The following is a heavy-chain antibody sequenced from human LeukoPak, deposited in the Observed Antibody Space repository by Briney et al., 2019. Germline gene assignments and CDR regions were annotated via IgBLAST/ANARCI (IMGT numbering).Heavy chain of an antibody. Sequence: PSETLSHTCAVYGGPFSGYYWSWIPQPPGKGLEWIGENNHSGSTNYNPSLTSRVTISVDTSKNQFSLKLSSVTAADTAVYYCARDWANGAFDIWGQGTMVTVSS. CDR2: NNHSGST. CDR3: ARDWANGAFDI. V-gene: IGHV4-34*01. J-gene: IGHJ3*02. CDR1: GGPFSGYY. D-gene: IGHD2-8*01.